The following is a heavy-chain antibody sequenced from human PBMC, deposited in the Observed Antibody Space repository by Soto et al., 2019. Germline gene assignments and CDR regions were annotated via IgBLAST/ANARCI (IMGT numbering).Heavy chain of an antibody. J-gene: IGHJ6*02. D-gene: IGHD3-10*01. CDR3: AKDLKVSGGFHGSLNYYYGMDV. Sequence: PGGSLRLSCAASGFSFSNHGMQWVRQAPGKGLEWVAVISYDGNVKYYTDSVKGRFTISRDNSQSTLFLQMDSLRPEDAAVYYCAKDLKVSGGFHGSLNYYYGMDVWGQGTTATVS. CDR1: GFSFSNHG. V-gene: IGHV3-30*18. CDR2: ISYDGNVK.